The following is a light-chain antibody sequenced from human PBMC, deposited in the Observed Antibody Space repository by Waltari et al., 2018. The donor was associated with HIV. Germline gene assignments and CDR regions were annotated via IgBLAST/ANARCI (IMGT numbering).Light chain of an antibody. Sequence: QSVLTQPPSVSAAPGQTVTIPCSGSTSNIGTKSVYWYQQFPGAAPKLLIYDNNKRPSGIPDRFSGFKSGTSATLDITRLQTGDEADYYCGTWDSTLSGGQVFGGGTKLTVL. V-gene: IGLV1-51*01. CDR1: TSNIGTKS. CDR2: DNN. CDR3: GTWDSTLSGGQV. J-gene: IGLJ2*01.